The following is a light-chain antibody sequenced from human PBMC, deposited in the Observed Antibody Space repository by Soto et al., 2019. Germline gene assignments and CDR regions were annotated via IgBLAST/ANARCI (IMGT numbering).Light chain of an antibody. V-gene: IGKV3D-15*01. J-gene: IGKJ1*01. CDR1: QSVSSN. Sequence: EIVMTQSPATLSVSPGERATLSCRASQSVSSNLAWYQQKPGQAPRLLIYGVSSRATGIPDRFSGSGSGTDFTLTISRLEPEDFAVYFCQHYGDSSWTFGQGTKVDIK. CDR2: GVS. CDR3: QHYGDSSWT.